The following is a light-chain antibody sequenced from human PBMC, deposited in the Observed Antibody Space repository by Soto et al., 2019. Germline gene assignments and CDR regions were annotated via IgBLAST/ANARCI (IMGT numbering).Light chain of an antibody. CDR3: AARDDSLSGYV. CDR1: SSNIGSNY. V-gene: IGLV1-47*01. J-gene: IGLJ1*01. CDR2: RNN. Sequence: QSVLTQPPSASGTPGQRVTISCSGRSSNIGSNYVYWYQQLPGTAPKLLIYRNNQRPSGVPDRFSGSKSGTSASLAISGLRSEDEAEYYCAARDDSLSGYVFGSGTKLTVL.